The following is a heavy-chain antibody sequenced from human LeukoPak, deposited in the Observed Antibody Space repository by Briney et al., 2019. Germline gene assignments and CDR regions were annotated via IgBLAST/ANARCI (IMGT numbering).Heavy chain of an antibody. CDR2: IHYRGTT. V-gene: IGHV4-39*06. CDR3: AREGSGYSTNFDY. CDR1: GGSISSTSYY. J-gene: IGHJ4*02. D-gene: IGHD3-3*01. Sequence: SETLSLTCIVSGGSISSTSYYWGWIRQSPGKGLEWIGSIHYRGTTYYNPSLLSRGTISVDTSKNQFLLKLNSVTAADTAVYFCAREGSGYSTNFDYWGQGTLVTVSS.